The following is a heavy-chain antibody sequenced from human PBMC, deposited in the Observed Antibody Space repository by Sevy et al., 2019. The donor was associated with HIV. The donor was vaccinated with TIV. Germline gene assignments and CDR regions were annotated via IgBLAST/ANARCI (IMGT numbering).Heavy chain of an antibody. CDR2: ISGLSNYI. CDR3: ARAVPATDAFDI. V-gene: IGHV3-21*01. CDR1: GFTFSSYP. D-gene: IGHD6-19*01. Sequence: GGSLRLSCAASGFTFSSYPMHWVRQAPGKGLEWVSSISGLSNYIYYADSVKGRFSISRDSTKNSVYLQMNSLRGEDTAVFYCARAVPATDAFDIWGQGTLVTVSS. J-gene: IGHJ3*02.